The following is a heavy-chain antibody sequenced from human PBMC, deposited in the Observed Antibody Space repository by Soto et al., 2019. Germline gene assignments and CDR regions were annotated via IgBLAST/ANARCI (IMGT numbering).Heavy chain of an antibody. CDR2: IYRTGST. CDR1: GGSFTSNNW. CDR3: ASRDPGTSVDY. D-gene: IGHD1-7*01. J-gene: IGHJ4*02. Sequence: PSETLSLTCAVSGGSFTSNNWWTWVRRPPGQGLEWIGEIYRTGSTNYNPSLKSRVTISLDKSENQFSLKVTSLTAADTAVYYCASRDPGTSVDYWGQGTLVTSPQ. V-gene: IGHV4-4*02.